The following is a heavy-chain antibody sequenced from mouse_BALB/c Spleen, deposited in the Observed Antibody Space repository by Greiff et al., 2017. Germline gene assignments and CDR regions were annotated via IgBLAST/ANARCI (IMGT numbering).Heavy chain of an antibody. D-gene: IGHD1-1*01. V-gene: IGHV5-6-5*01. CDR1: GFTFSSYA. CDR2: ISSGGST. CDR3: AREITTVRPPFDY. J-gene: IGHJ2*01. Sequence: DVMLVESGGGLVKPGGSLKLSCAASGFTFSSYAMSWVRQTPEKRLEWVASISSGGSTYYPDSVKGRFTISRDNARNILYLQMSSLRSEDTAMYYCAREITTVRPPFDYWGQGTTLTVSS.